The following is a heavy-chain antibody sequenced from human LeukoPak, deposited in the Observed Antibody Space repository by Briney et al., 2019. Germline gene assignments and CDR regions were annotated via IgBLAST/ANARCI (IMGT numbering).Heavy chain of an antibody. V-gene: IGHV4-59*01. J-gene: IGHJ4*02. D-gene: IGHD6-19*01. CDR3: ARVLPESNQWQLFDY. Sequence: SETLSLTCTVSGGSISSYYWSWIRQPPGKGLEWIGYIYYSGSTNYNPSLKSRVTISVDTSKNQFSLKLSSVTAADTAVYYCARVLPESNQWQLFDYWGQGTLVTVSS. CDR2: IYYSGST. CDR1: GGSISSYY.